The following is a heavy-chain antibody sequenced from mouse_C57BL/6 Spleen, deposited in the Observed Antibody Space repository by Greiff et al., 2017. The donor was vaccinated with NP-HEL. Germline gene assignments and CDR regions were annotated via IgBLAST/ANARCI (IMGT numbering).Heavy chain of an antibody. Sequence: DVQLQESGPGLVKPSQSLSLTCSVTGYSITSGYYWNWIRQFPGNKLEWMGYISYDGSNNYNPSLKNRISITRDTSKNQFFLKLNSVTTEDTATYYCAREGNYDYDDFDVWGTGTTVTVSS. V-gene: IGHV3-6*01. CDR2: ISYDGSN. D-gene: IGHD2-4*01. CDR3: AREGNYDYDDFDV. CDR1: GYSITSGYY. J-gene: IGHJ1*03.